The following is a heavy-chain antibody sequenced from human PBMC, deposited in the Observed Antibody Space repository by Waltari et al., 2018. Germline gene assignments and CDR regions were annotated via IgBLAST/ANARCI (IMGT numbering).Heavy chain of an antibody. CDR1: GYRFTDYY. D-gene: IGHD3-10*01. V-gene: IGHV1-69-2*01. J-gene: IGHJ3*01. CDR3: VTALGDRSSASRPFDV. CDR2: VEPEDGET. Sequence: EVQLLQPGTELKKPGSTVKISCQVSGYRFTDYYIHWVQQAPGKGPQWMGLVEPEDGETIYAERFQSRVTITADTSTETAFMELSSLTSDDTAVYYCVTALGDRSSASRPFDVWGLGTLITVSS.